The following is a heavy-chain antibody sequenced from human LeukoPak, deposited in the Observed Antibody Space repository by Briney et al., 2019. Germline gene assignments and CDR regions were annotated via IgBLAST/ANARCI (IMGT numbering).Heavy chain of an antibody. D-gene: IGHD3-22*01. Sequence: GGSLRLSCAASGFTFSDYYMSWIRQAPGEGLEWVSYIRGSGSPIYHADSMKGRFTISRDNAKNSLYLQMNSLKAEDTAVYDCAIDPVGVYDSSSYYFHVDYWGQGTLVTVSS. V-gene: IGHV3-11*01. CDR3: AIDPVGVYDSSSYYFHVDY. J-gene: IGHJ4*02. CDR1: GFTFSDYY. CDR2: IRGSGSPI.